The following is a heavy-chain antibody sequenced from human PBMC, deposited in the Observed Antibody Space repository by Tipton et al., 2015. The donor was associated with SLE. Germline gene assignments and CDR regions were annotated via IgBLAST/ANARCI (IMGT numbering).Heavy chain of an antibody. Sequence: GSLRLSCAASGFTFTNSWMHWVRRAPGKGLVWVARINTDETIINYADSVKGRFTISRDNAKTRLYLQMNSLRVEDTAVYYCVGGLGDYWGRGTLVTVSS. D-gene: IGHD3/OR15-3a*01. J-gene: IGHJ4*02. CDR3: VGGLGDY. CDR1: GFTFTNSW. V-gene: IGHV3-74*01. CDR2: INTDETII.